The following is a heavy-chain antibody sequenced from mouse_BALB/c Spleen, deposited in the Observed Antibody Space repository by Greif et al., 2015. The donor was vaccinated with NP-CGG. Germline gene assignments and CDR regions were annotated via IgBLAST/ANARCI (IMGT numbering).Heavy chain of an antibody. CDR1: GFAFGSYD. D-gene: IGHD2-3*01. J-gene: IGHJ4*01. Sequence: EVMLVESGGGLVKPGGSLKLSCAASGFAFGSYDMSWVRQTPEKRLEWVAYISSGGGSTYYPDTVKGRFTISRDNAKNPLYLQMSSLKSEDTAMYYCARYDGYYYYAMDYWGQGTSVTVSS. CDR3: ARYDGYYYYAMDY. V-gene: IGHV5-12-1*01. CDR2: ISSGGGST.